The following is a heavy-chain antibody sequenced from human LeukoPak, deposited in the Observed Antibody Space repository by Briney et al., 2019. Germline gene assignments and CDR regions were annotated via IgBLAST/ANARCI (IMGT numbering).Heavy chain of an antibody. CDR2: ISAYNGNT. CDR3: ARDYAYGGNTRSDY. Sequence: ASVKVSCKASGYTFTSYGISWVRQAPGQGLEWTGWISAYNGNTNHAQKLQGRVTMTTDTPTSTTYMELRSLRSDDTAVYYCARDYAYGGNTRSDYWGQGTLVTVSS. D-gene: IGHD4-23*01. V-gene: IGHV1-18*01. CDR1: GYTFTSYG. J-gene: IGHJ4*02.